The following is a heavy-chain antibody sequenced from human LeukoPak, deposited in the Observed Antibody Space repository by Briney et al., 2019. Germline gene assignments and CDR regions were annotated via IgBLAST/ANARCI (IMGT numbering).Heavy chain of an antibody. Sequence: GESLEISCKGSGYSFTSYWIGWVRQMPGKGLEWMGIIYPGDSDTRYSPSFQGQVTISADKSISTAYLQWSSLKASDTAMYYCASLEGGAAAGTGWFDPWGQGTLVTVSS. CDR1: GYSFTSYW. J-gene: IGHJ5*02. V-gene: IGHV5-51*01. CDR2: IYPGDSDT. CDR3: ASLEGGAAAGTGWFDP. D-gene: IGHD6-13*01.